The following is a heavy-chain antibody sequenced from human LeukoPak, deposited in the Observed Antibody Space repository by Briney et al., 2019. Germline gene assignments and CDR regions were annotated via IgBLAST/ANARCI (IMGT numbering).Heavy chain of an antibody. V-gene: IGHV3-7*01. CDR2: IKQDGSEE. CDR3: VEGSHFDY. Sequence: GESLRLSCAASGFTLSSSWMSWVRQAPGKGLEWVANIKQDGSEEYYVDSVKGRFTISRDNARNSLYLQMNSLRAEDTAVYYCVEGSHFDYWGQGTLVTVSP. CDR1: GFTLSSSW. J-gene: IGHJ4*02.